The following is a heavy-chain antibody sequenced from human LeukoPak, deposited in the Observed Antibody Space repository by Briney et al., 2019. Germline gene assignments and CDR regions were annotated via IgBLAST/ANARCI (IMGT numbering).Heavy chain of an antibody. CDR1: GGSLSGYD. CDR3: ARWTSGWYYFDC. D-gene: IGHD6-19*01. V-gene: IGHV4-34*01. Sequence: SETLSLTCGVYGGSLSGYDWSWIRQSPGKGLEWIGAVNPSGGTTYNPSLKSQATISVDTSKSQFSLRLSSVTAADTAVYYCARWTSGWYYFDCWGQGSLVTVYS. CDR2: VNPSGGT. J-gene: IGHJ4*02.